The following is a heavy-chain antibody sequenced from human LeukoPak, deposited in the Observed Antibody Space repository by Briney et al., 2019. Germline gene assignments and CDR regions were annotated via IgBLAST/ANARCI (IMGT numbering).Heavy chain of an antibody. Sequence: GGSLRLSCAASGFTFSNYAMSWVRQAPGKGLEWVASISPSGGAYYADSVKGRFTISRDSSKTTLYLQMNSLRAEDTAVYYCANVRAGHYFDYWGQGTLVTVSS. V-gene: IGHV3-23*01. CDR2: ISPSGGA. D-gene: IGHD6-19*01. J-gene: IGHJ4*02. CDR1: GFTFSNYA. CDR3: ANVRAGHYFDY.